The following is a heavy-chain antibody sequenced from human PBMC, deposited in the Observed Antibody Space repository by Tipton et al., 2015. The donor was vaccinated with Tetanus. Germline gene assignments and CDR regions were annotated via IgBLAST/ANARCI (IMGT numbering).Heavy chain of an antibody. CDR2: FYYSGNT. CDR3: ARKLGNGWFDP. J-gene: IGHJ5*02. CDR1: GDSISNHY. D-gene: IGHD2-8*01. Sequence: TLSLTCAVSGDSISNHYWSWIRQPPGKRLEWIGYFYYSGNTNYNPSFNNRVTISVDTSKNQLSLTLSSVTTAGTAVYYCARKLGNGWFDPWAQGILVTVSS. V-gene: IGHV4-59*11.